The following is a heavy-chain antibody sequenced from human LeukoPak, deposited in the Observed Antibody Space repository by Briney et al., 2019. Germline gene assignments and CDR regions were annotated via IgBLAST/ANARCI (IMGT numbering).Heavy chain of an antibody. Sequence: GSLRLSCAASGFTFSSYWMSWVHQAPGKGLEWVANIKQDGSEKYYVDSVKGRFTISRDNAKNSLYLQMNSLRAEDTAVYYCASNTFSDAFDIWGQGTMVTVSS. D-gene: IGHD3-16*01. J-gene: IGHJ3*02. CDR2: IKQDGSEK. CDR1: GFTFSSYW. CDR3: ASNTFSDAFDI. V-gene: IGHV3-7*01.